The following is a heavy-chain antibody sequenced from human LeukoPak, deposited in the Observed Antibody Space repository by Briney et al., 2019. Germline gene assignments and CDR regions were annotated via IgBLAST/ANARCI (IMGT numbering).Heavy chain of an antibody. CDR3: TRYNNDHFDY. J-gene: IGHJ4*02. V-gene: IGHV3-33*01. Sequence: GGSLRLSCAGSGFTFGGYGMHWFRQTPGKGLEWVAVIAYDGSRAFYADSVKGRFTISRDNSKNTMFVQMDDLRAKDTAVYYCTRYNNDHFDYWGQGTLVTVSS. CDR1: GFTFGGYG. D-gene: IGHD1-14*01. CDR2: IAYDGSRA.